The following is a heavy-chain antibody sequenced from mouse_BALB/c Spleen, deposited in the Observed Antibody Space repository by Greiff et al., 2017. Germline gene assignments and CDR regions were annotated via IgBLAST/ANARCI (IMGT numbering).Heavy chain of an antibody. CDR2: ISSGGST. Sequence: DVHLVESGGGLVKPGGSLKLSCAASGFTFSSYAMSWVRQTPEKRLEWVASISSGGSTYYPDSVKGRFTISRDNARNILYLQMSSLRSEDTAMYYCAREDYYGSSRFAYWGQGTLVTVSA. CDR3: AREDYYGSSRFAY. V-gene: IGHV5-6-5*01. CDR1: GFTFSSYA. J-gene: IGHJ3*01. D-gene: IGHD1-1*01.